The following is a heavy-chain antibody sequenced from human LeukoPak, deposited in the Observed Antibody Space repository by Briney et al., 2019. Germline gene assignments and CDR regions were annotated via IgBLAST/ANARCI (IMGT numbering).Heavy chain of an antibody. CDR3: AKEGEEGFDY. CDR1: GFTFSSYG. J-gene: IGHJ4*02. D-gene: IGHD1-26*01. Sequence: QSGRSLRLSCAASGFTFSSYGMHWVRQAPGKWLEWVAVISYDGSNKYYADSVKGRFTISRDNSKNTLYLQMNSLRAEDTAVYYCAKEGEEGFDYWGQGTLVTVSS. V-gene: IGHV3-30*18. CDR2: ISYDGSNK.